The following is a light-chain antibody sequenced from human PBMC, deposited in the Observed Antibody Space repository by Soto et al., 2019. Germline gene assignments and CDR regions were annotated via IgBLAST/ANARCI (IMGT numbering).Light chain of an antibody. CDR2: EVS. CDR3: SSYAGSSMVV. CDR1: SSDVGGYNY. J-gene: IGLJ2*01. V-gene: IGLV2-8*01. Sequence: QSALTQRPSASGSPGQSVTISCTGTSSDVGGYNYVSWYQQHPGKAPKLMIYEVSKRPSGVPDRFSGSKSGNTASLTVSGLQAEDEADYYCSSYAGSSMVVFGGGTKLTVL.